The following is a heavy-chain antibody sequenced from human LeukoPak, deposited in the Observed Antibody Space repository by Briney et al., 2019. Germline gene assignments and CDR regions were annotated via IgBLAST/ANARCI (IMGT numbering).Heavy chain of an antibody. CDR1: GFTFSTYV. J-gene: IGHJ4*02. Sequence: GGSLRLSCAASGFTFSTYVMHWVRQAPGKGLEWVAVISKDGSNEDYADSVKGRFSISRDNSKNTLFLQMNSLRVEDSAVYYCARESVARGLFDYWGQGTLVTVSS. CDR2: ISKDGSNE. CDR3: ARESVARGLFDY. D-gene: IGHD5-12*01. V-gene: IGHV3-30*04.